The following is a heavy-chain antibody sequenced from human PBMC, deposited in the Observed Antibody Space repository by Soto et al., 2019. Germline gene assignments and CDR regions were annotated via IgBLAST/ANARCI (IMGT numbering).Heavy chain of an antibody. J-gene: IGHJ6*02. D-gene: IGHD2-2*03. CDR1: GGSISSSSYF. V-gene: IGHV4-39*01. CDR2: IYYSGGT. Sequence: PSETLSLTCTVSGGSISSSSYFWGWIRQPPGKGLEWIGSIYYSGGTYYNQSLKSRVTISVDTSKNQFSLKLSSVTAADTAVYYCARLNGYCVSTNCHGYYGMDVWGQGTTVTVSS. CDR3: ARLNGYCVSTNCHGYYGMDV.